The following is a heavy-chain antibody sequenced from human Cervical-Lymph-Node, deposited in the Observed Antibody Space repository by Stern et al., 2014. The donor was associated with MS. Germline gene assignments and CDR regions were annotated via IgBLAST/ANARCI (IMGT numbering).Heavy chain of an antibody. V-gene: IGHV3-7*01. CDR3: ARSKIPQTSRFREPT. CDR1: GFTFTSYW. J-gene: IGHJ4*02. CDR2: IKQDGSEK. Sequence: EVQLLESGGGLVQPGESLRLSCATSGFTFTSYWMSWVRQAPGKGLEWVANIKQDGSEKYYVDSVKGRFTISRDNAKTSLYLQMNSLRAEDTAVYYCARSKIPQTSRFREPTWGQGTLVTVSS. D-gene: IGHD1-14*01.